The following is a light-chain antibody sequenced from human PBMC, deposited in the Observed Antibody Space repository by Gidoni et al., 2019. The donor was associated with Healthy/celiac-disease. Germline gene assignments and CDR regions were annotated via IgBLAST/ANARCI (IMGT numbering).Light chain of an antibody. J-gene: IGKJ2*01. CDR3: QHRSNWPPYT. V-gene: IGKV3-11*01. CDR2: DAS. Sequence: EIVFAQSPATLSLSPGERPTLSCRASQSVSSYLAWYQQKPCQAPRLLIYDASNRATGIPARFSGSGSGTDFPPTISSLEPEDFAVYYCQHRSNWPPYTFGQGTKLEIK. CDR1: QSVSSY.